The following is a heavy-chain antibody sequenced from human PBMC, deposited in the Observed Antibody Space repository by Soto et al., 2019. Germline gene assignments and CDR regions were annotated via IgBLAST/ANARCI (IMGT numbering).Heavy chain of an antibody. D-gene: IGHD3-22*01. J-gene: IGHJ3*02. CDR1: GGTFSSYA. V-gene: IGHV1-69*01. CDR3: ARDGGYYYDSSGEPFDI. Sequence: QVQLVQSGAEVKKPGSSVKVSCKASGGTFSSYAIIWVRQAPGQGLEWMGGIIPIFGTANYAQKFQGRVTITADVSTSTAYMVLSSLRSEDTAVYYCARDGGYYYDSSGEPFDIWGQGTMVTVSS. CDR2: IIPIFGTA.